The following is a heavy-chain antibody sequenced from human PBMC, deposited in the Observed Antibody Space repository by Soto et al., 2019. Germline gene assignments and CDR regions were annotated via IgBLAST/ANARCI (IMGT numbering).Heavy chain of an antibody. CDR1: GFTFSSNS. V-gene: IGHV3-48*02. J-gene: IGHJ5*02. D-gene: IGHD3-3*01. Sequence: EVQVVESGGGLVQPGGSLRLSCAASGFTFSSNSMNWVRQAPGKGLEWISYISSSSSTIYADSVKGRFTNSRDNAKNSLYLQMNSLRDEDTDVYYCARVIWSGHLTSDLWGQGTLVTVSS. CDR2: ISSSSSTI. CDR3: ARVIWSGHLTSDL.